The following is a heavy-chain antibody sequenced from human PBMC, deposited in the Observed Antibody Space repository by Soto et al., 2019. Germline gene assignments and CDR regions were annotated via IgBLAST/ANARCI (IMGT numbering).Heavy chain of an antibody. CDR1: GGSVSSGSYY. J-gene: IGHJ4*02. CDR3: ARYIGSGSYFADY. CDR2: IYYSGST. Sequence: KPSETLSLTCTVSGGSVSSGSYYWSWIRQPPGKGLEWIGYIYYSGSTNYNPSLKSRVTISVDTSKNQFSLKLSSVTAADTAVYYCARYIGSGSYFADYWGQGTLVTVSS. V-gene: IGHV4-61*01. D-gene: IGHD1-26*01.